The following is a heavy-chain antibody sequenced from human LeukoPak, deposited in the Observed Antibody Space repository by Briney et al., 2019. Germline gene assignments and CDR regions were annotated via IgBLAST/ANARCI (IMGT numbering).Heavy chain of an antibody. CDR1: GFTFSSYG. D-gene: IGHD3-10*01. V-gene: IGHV3-30*18. CDR3: AKDPHYYGSGSYPYYFDY. Sequence: GSLRLSCAASGFTFSSYGMHWVRQAPGKGLEWVAVISYDGSNKYYADSVKGRLTISRDNSKNTLYLQMNSLRAEDTAVYYCAKDPHYYGSGSYPYYFDYWGQGTLVTVSS. CDR2: ISYDGSNK. J-gene: IGHJ4*02.